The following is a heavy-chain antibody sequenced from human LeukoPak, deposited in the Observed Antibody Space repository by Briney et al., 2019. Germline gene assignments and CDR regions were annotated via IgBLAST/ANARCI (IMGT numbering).Heavy chain of an antibody. J-gene: IGHJ3*02. Sequence: SSETLSLSCTVSGASTSHFYWNWIRQPPGKGLEWIGYMHNSGSSKHSPSLKSRVTISIDTSKNQFSLQLTSVTAADTAIYYCGRSAEWLRNAFDIWGEGKMVSVSS. D-gene: IGHD5-12*01. CDR1: GASTSHFY. CDR2: MHNSGSS. V-gene: IGHV4-59*01. CDR3: GRSAEWLRNAFDI.